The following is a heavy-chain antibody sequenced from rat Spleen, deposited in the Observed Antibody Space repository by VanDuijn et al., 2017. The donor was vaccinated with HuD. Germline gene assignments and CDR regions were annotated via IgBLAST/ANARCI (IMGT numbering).Heavy chain of an antibody. D-gene: IGHD1-12*01. Sequence: EVQLVESGGGSVQPGRSLKVSCAVSGFTFSDYNMAWVRQAPKKGLEWVANIIYDGSRTYYRDSVKGRFTISRDNAKSTLYLQMDSLRSGDTATYYCARHEDIYYYSNWYFDFWGPGTMVTVSS. CDR2: IIYDGSRT. CDR3: ARHEDIYYYSNWYFDF. V-gene: IGHV5S10*01. CDR1: GFTFSDYN. J-gene: IGHJ1*01.